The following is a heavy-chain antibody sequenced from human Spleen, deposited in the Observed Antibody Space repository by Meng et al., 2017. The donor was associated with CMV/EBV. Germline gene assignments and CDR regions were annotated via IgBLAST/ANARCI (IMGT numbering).Heavy chain of an antibody. J-gene: IGHJ5*02. CDR3: ARAPPYDYGGNSGWFDP. Sequence: SFPTYCIGWVRPVPGKGLEWMGIIYPGNSDTRYSPSSQGKVTISVDKSIRTAYLQWNSLKASDTAMYYCARAPPYDYGGNSGWFDPWGQGTLVTVSS. CDR1: SFPTYC. CDR2: IYPGNSDT. D-gene: IGHD4-23*01. V-gene: IGHV5-51*01.